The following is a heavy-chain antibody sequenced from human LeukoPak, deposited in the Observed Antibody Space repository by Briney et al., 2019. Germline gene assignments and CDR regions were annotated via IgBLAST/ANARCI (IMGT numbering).Heavy chain of an antibody. V-gene: IGHV3-30-3*01. CDR1: GFTFSSYA. CDR2: ISYDGSNK. CDR3: AKDPSYYDSSGYYYGNWYFDL. D-gene: IGHD3-22*01. Sequence: PGGSLRLSCAASGFTFSSYAMHWVRQAPGKGLEWVAVISYDGSNKYYADSVKGRFTISRDNSKNTLYLQMNSLRAEDTAVYYCAKDPSYYDSSGYYYGNWYFDLWGRGTLVTVSS. J-gene: IGHJ2*01.